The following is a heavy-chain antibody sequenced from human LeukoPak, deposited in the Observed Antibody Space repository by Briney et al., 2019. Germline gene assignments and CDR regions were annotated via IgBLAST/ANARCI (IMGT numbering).Heavy chain of an antibody. D-gene: IGHD6-6*01. CDR3: ARDLGGYSSSPLPYYYYMDV. CDR2: IEQDGSEK. J-gene: IGHJ6*03. CDR1: GFTFSSYW. V-gene: IGHV3-7*01. Sequence: PGGSLRLSCAASGFTFSSYWMSWVRQAPGKGLEWVANIEQDGSEKYYVDSVKGRFTISRDNAKNSLYLQMNSLRAEDTAVYYCARDLGGYSSSPLPYYYYMDVWGKGTTVTVSS.